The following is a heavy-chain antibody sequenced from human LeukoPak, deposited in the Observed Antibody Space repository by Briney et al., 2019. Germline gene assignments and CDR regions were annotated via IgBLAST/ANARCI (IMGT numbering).Heavy chain of an antibody. D-gene: IGHD3-16*01. CDR2: ISYDGSNE. CDR1: GFTFSSYV. Sequence: GGSLRLSCAASGFTFSSYVMHWVRQAPGKGLEWVAIISYDGSNEYYADSVKGRFTISRDNSKNTLYLQMNSLRAADTAVYYCAREGTGGYYYYYMDVWGKGTTVTVSS. J-gene: IGHJ6*03. CDR3: AREGTGGYYYYYMDV. V-gene: IGHV3-30*04.